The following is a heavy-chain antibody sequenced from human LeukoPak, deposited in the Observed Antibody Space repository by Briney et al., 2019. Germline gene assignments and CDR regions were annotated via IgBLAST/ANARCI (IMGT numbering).Heavy chain of an antibody. CDR3: ARDEEWLLSTNWFDP. J-gene: IGHJ5*02. D-gene: IGHD3-3*01. CDR2: INPNSGGT. Sequence: ASVKVSCKASGYTFTVYYMHWVRQAPGQGLEWMGWINPNSGGTNYAQKFQGRVTMTRDTSISTAYMELSRLRSDDTAVYYCARDEEWLLSTNWFDPWGQGTLVTVSS. V-gene: IGHV1-2*02. CDR1: GYTFTVYY.